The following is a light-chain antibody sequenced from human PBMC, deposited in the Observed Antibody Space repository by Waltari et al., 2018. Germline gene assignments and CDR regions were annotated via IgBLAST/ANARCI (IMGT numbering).Light chain of an antibody. CDR2: DVS. J-gene: IGLJ3*02. CDR3: CSFTSRSTWV. CDR1: SSDGGGDNH. V-gene: IGLV2-14*01. Sequence: QSALTQPASVSGSPGQSITISCTGTSSDGGGDNHVSWYQQLPGKAPNLLIFDVSYRPSGVSDRFSGSKSGNTASLTISGLQAEDESDYYCCSFTSRSTWVFGGGTKLTVL.